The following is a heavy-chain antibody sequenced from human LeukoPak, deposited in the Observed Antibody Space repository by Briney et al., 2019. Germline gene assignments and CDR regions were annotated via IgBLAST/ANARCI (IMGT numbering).Heavy chain of an antibody. CDR1: GGSISGYY. Sequence: SETLSLTCTVSGGSISGYYWCWIRQPPGKGLEWIGYIYSSGSTNYNPSLKSRVTISVDTSKNQFSLELSSVTAADTAVYYCARQSGRIADSGQGTLVTVSS. J-gene: IGHJ4*02. V-gene: IGHV4-59*08. CDR2: IYSSGST. D-gene: IGHD6-13*01. CDR3: ARQSGRIAD.